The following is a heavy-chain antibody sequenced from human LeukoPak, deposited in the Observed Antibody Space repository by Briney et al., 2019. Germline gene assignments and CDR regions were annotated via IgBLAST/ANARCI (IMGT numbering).Heavy chain of an antibody. CDR2: IWPDGSIK. CDR1: GFTFSSYG. J-gene: IGHJ4*02. Sequence: PGGSLRLSCAASGFTFSSYGMHWVRQAPGKGLVWVTVIWPDGSIKYYADSVKGRFTVSRDNSKNTLYLQMNSLRAEDTAVYYCAKVSTIPKSDRGAYWGQGTLVTVSS. V-gene: IGHV3-33*06. CDR3: AKVSTIPKSDRGAY. D-gene: IGHD1-14*01.